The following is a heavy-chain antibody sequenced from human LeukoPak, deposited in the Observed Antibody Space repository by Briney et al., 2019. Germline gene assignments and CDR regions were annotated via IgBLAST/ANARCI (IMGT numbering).Heavy chain of an antibody. V-gene: IGHV1-18*01. Sequence: ASVKVSCKASGYTFTSYGISWVRQAPGQGLEWMGWISAYSGNTNYAQKLQGRVTMTTDTSTSTAYMELRSLRSDDTAVYYCANGYCTNGVCYPYYYYYMDVWGKGTTVTVSS. CDR1: GYTFTSYG. CDR3: ANGYCTNGVCYPYYYYYMDV. CDR2: ISAYSGNT. D-gene: IGHD2-8*01. J-gene: IGHJ6*03.